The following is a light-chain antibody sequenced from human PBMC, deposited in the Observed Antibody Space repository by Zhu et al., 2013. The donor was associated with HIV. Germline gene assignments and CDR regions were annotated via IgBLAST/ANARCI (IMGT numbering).Light chain of an antibody. V-gene: IGKV3-15*01. Sequence: EIVMTQSPATLSVSPGERAILSCRASQSISSNLAWYQQKPGQGPRLLIYGASTRATGTPARFSGSGSGTEFTLTISSLQSEDFGFYYCQQYYDWPPVTFGQGTKVEIK. CDR3: QQYYDWPPVT. CDR2: GAS. CDR1: QSISSN. J-gene: IGKJ1*01.